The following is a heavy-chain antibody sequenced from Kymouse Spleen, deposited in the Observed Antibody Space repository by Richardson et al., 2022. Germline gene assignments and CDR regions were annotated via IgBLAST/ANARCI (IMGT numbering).Heavy chain of an antibody. D-gene: IGHD3-10*01. J-gene: IGHJ4*02. CDR2: IKQDGSEK. CDR3: ARGYYYGSGSYYPFSYYFDY. V-gene: IGHV3-7*01. Sequence: EVQLVESGGGLVQPGGSLRLSCAASGFTFSSYWMSWVRQAPGKGLEWVANIKQDGSEKYYVDSVKGRFTISRDNAKNSLYLQMNSLRAEDTAVYYCARGYYYGSGSYYPFSYYFDYWGQGTLVTVSS. CDR1: GFTFSSYW.